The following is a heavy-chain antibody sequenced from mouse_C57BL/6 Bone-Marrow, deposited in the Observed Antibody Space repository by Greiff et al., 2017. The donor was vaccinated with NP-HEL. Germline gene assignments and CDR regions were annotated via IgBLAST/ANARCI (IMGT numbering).Heavy chain of an antibody. CDR2: IYPGDGDT. J-gene: IGHJ4*01. D-gene: IGHD4-1*02. CDR3: ASATGTRYAMDY. CDR1: GYAFSSYW. Sequence: VQLQQSGAELVKPGASVKISCKASGYAFSSYWMNWVKQRPGKGLEWIGQIYPGDGDTNYNGKFKGKATLTADKSSSTAYMQLSSLTSEDSAVYYCASATGTRYAMDYWGQGTSVTVSS. V-gene: IGHV1-80*01.